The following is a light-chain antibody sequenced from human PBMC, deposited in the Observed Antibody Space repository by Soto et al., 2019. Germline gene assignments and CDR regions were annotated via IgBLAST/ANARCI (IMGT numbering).Light chain of an antibody. V-gene: IGLV3-21*02. Sequence: SYELTQPPSVSVAPGQTARITCGGNNIGSKSVHWYQQKPGQAPVLVVYDDSDRPSGIPERFSGSKSGNTASLTVSGLQAEDEADYYCSSYAGSNNFVVFGGGTKLTVL. CDR2: DDS. CDR1: NIGSKS. CDR3: SSYAGSNNFVV. J-gene: IGLJ2*01.